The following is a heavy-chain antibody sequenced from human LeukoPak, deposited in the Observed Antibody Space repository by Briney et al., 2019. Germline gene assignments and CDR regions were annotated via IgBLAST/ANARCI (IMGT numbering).Heavy chain of an antibody. J-gene: IGHJ3*02. CDR3: ARVRIVVDNNRRSVVAFDI. D-gene: IGHD3-22*01. CDR2: IYYSGST. CDR1: GGSISSYY. Sequence: SETLSLTCTVSGGSISSYYWSWIRQPPGKGLEWIGYIYYSGSTNYNPSLKSRVTISVDTSKNQFSLKLSSVTAAGTAVYYCARVRIVVDNNRRSVVAFDIWGQGTMVTVSS. V-gene: IGHV4-59*01.